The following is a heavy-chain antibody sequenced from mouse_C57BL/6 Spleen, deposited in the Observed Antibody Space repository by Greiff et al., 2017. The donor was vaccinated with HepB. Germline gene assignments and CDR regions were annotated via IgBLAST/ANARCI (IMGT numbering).Heavy chain of an antibody. D-gene: IGHD1-1*01. CDR2: ISYDGSN. CDR3: ARAPYGSSYPFDY. V-gene: IGHV3-6*01. Sequence: DVQLQESGPGLVKPSQSLSLTCSVTGYSITSGYYWNWIRQFPGNKLEWMGYISYDGSNNYNPSLKNRISITRDTSKNQFFLKLNSVTTEDTATYYCARAPYGSSYPFDYWGQGTTLTVSS. J-gene: IGHJ2*01. CDR1: GYSITSGYY.